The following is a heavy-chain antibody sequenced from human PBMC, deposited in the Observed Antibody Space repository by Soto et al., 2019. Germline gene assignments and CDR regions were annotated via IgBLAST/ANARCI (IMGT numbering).Heavy chain of an antibody. J-gene: IGHJ5*02. CDR2: IYATGTT. V-gene: IGHV4-4*07. CDR3: VRDGTKTLRDWFDP. CDR1: GASISGFY. Sequence: SETLSLTCTVSGASISGFYWSWIRKSGGNGLEWIGRIYATGTTDYNPSLKSRVMMSVDTSKKQFSLKLRSVTAADTAVYYCVRDGTKTLRDWFDPWGQGISVTVS. D-gene: IGHD1-1*01.